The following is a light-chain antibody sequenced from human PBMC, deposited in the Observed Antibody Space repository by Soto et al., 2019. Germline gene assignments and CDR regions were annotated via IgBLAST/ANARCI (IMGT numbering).Light chain of an antibody. CDR1: GSDIGFYNY. J-gene: IGLJ1*01. CDR2: EVT. CDR3: SSYTSSSTYV. V-gene: IGLV2-14*01. Sequence: QSVLTQPPSASGSPGQSVTISCTGSGSDIGFYNYVSWYQQHPGKVPKLLIYEVTKRPSGVSNRFSGSKSGNTASLTISGLQAEDEADYYCSSYTSSSTYVFGTGTKVTVL.